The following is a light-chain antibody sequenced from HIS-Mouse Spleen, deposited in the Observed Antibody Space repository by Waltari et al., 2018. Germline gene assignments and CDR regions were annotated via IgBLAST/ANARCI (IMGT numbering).Light chain of an antibody. Sequence: SYELTQPPSVSVSPGQTARITCSGDALPKQYAYWSQQKPGQAPVLVLYKDSERPSGIPERFSGCSSGTTVTLTISGVQAEDEADYYCQSADSSGTYDVVFGGGTKLTVL. V-gene: IGLV3-25*03. CDR2: KDS. CDR1: ALPKQY. CDR3: QSADSSGTYDVV. J-gene: IGLJ2*01.